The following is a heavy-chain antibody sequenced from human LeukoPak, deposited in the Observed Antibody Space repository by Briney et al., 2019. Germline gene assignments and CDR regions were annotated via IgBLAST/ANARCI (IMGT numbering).Heavy chain of an antibody. V-gene: IGHV3-53*01. D-gene: IGHD1-1*01. Sequence: PGGSLRLSCAASGFTVSSNYMSWVRQAPGKGLEWVSFIYSGGSTYYADSVKGRFTISRDNAKNSLYLQMNSLRAEDTAVYYCARDQSERGFDYWGQGTLVTVSS. CDR1: GFTVSSNY. J-gene: IGHJ4*02. CDR2: IYSGGST. CDR3: ARDQSERGFDY.